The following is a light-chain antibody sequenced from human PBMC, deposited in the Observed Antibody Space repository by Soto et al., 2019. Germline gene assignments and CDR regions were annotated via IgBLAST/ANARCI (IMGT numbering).Light chain of an antibody. Sequence: QSVLTQPPSVSGAPGQTVAISCTGSSSNIGPGFDVHWYQQLPGTAPKLVLYGNTNRPSGVPDRFSGSRSGSSASLAITGLQAEDEADYYCNSYCLSYGSIETSATVVFGGGTQLTVL. CDR2: GNT. V-gene: IGLV1-40*01. CDR3: NSYCLSYGSIETSATVV. J-gene: IGLJ2*01. CDR1: SSNIGPGFD.